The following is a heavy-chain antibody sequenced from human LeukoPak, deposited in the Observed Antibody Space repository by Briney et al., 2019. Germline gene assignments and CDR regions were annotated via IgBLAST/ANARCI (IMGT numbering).Heavy chain of an antibody. D-gene: IGHD2-15*01. CDR2: IYYSGST. Sequence: SETLSLTYTVSGGSISSGGYYWSWIRQHPGKGLEWIGYIYYSGSTYYNPSLKSRVTISVDTSKNQFSLKLSSVTAADTAVYYCARGRVVVVAAPYFDYWGQGTLVTVSS. CDR1: GGSISSGGYY. J-gene: IGHJ4*02. V-gene: IGHV4-31*03. CDR3: ARGRVVVVAAPYFDY.